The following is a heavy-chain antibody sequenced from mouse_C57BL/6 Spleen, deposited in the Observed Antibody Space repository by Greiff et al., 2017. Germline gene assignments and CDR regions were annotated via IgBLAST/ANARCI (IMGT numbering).Heavy chain of an antibody. V-gene: IGHV8-8*01. Sequence: ESGPGILQPSQTLSLTCSFSGFSLSTFGTGVGWIRQPSGKGLEWLAHIWWDDDKYYSPALKSRLTISKDTSKNQVFLKSANVDPADTATYYCARIALLLLRYFDYWGQGTTLTVSS. D-gene: IGHD1-1*01. CDR2: IWWDDDK. CDR1: GFSLSTFGTG. CDR3: ARIALLLLRYFDY. J-gene: IGHJ2*01.